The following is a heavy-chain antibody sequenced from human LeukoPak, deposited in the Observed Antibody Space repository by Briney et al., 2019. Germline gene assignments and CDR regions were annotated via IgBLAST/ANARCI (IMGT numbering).Heavy chain of an antibody. Sequence: GGSLKLSCTASGFTFSSYWMSWVRRPPGKGLEWVANIKEDGSAKYYVDSVKGRFTISRDNAKNLVYLQMNSLRAEDTAVYYCARASGLDYWGQGTPVTVSS. CDR1: GFTFSSYW. V-gene: IGHV3-7*05. CDR3: ARASGLDY. CDR2: IKEDGSAK. J-gene: IGHJ4*02.